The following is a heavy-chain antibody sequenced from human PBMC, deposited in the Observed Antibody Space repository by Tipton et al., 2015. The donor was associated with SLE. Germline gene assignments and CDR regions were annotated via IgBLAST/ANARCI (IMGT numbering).Heavy chain of an antibody. Sequence: TLSLTCTVSGGSISGSTYYWGWIRQPPGKGLEWIGSIYYTGNTYYNPSLRSRVTSSADTSKNQFSLKLTSVTTADTAVYYCARFWGWVWTPLGAFDIWGQGTMVTVSS. D-gene: IGHD3-16*01. CDR1: GGSISGSTYY. J-gene: IGHJ3*02. V-gene: IGHV4-39*01. CDR3: ARFWGWVWTPLGAFDI. CDR2: IYYTGNT.